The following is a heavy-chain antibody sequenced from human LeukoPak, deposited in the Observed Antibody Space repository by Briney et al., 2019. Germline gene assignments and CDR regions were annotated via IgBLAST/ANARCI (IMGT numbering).Heavy chain of an antibody. J-gene: IGHJ4*02. D-gene: IGHD4-17*01. CDR1: GYTFTSYG. V-gene: IGHV1-18*01. CDR2: ISAYNGNT. CDR3: ARPLGPTTVTGY. Sequence: GASVKVCCKASGYTFTSYGISWVRQAPGQGLEWMGWISAYNGNTNYAQKLQGRVTMTTDTSTSTAYMELSSLRSEDTAVYYCARPLGPTTVTGYWGQGTLVTVSS.